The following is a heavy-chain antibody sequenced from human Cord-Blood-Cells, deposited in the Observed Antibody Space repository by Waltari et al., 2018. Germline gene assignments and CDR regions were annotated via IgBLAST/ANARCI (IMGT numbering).Heavy chain of an antibody. Sequence: QVQLQESGPGLVKPSETLSLTCTVSGGSISSYYCSWIRQPPGKGLEWVGYIYYSGSTNYNPSLKSRVTISVDTSKNQFSLKLSSVTAADTAVYYCARHLSTANNWYFDLWGRGTLVTVSS. CDR2: IYYSGST. CDR1: GGSISSYY. CDR3: ARHLSTANNWYFDL. D-gene: IGHD6-13*01. J-gene: IGHJ2*01. V-gene: IGHV4-59*08.